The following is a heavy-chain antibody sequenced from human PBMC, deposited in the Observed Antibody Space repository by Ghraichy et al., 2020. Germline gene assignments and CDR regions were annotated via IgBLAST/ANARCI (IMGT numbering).Heavy chain of an antibody. CDR3: AREDGDYLWGYYGMDV. D-gene: IGHD4-17*01. Sequence: GSLRLSCAASGFTFSSYWMSWVRQAPGKGLEWVANIKQDGSEKYYVDSVKGRFTISRDNAKNSLYLQMNSLRAEDTAVYYCAREDGDYLWGYYGMDVWGQGTTVTVSS. CDR2: IKQDGSEK. V-gene: IGHV3-7*01. CDR1: GFTFSSYW. J-gene: IGHJ6*02.